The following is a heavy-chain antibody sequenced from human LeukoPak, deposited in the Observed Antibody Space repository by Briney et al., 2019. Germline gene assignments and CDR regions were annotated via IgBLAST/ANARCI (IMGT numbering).Heavy chain of an antibody. CDR2: ISYDGTNK. CDR1: GFTFSSYA. CDR3: ARDPEHYGSGSYLDY. V-gene: IGHV3-30-3*01. Sequence: PGKSLRLICAASGFTFSSYAINWVRQAPGKGLEWVAVISYDGTNKNYADSVKGRFTISRDSSKNTVYLEMNSLRGEDTAVYYCARDPEHYGSGSYLDYWGQGSLVTVSS. J-gene: IGHJ4*02. D-gene: IGHD3-10*01.